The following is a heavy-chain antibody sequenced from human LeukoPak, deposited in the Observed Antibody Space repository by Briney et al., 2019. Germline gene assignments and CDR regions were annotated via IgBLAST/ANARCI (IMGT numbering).Heavy chain of an antibody. D-gene: IGHD2-15*01. CDR2: INSDGSST. Sequence: PGGSLRLSCAASGFTFADYAMHWVRQAPGKGLVWVSRINSDGSSTSYADSVKGRFTISRDNAKNTLYLQMNSLRAEDTAVYYCARLGFYCSGGSCYNAPFDYWGQGTLVTVSS. V-gene: IGHV3-74*01. CDR1: GFTFADYA. J-gene: IGHJ4*02. CDR3: ARLGFYCSGGSCYNAPFDY.